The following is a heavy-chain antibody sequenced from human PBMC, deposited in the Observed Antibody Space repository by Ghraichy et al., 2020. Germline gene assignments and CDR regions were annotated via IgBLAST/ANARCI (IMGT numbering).Heavy chain of an antibody. J-gene: IGHJ4*02. Sequence: SETLSLTCTVSGGSISSSSYYWGWIRQPPGKGLEWIGSIYYSGSTYYNPSLKSRVTISVDTSKNQFSLKLSSVTAADTAVYYCARHGRGWDSPRVDYWGQGTLVTVSS. CDR1: GGSISSSSYY. V-gene: IGHV4-39*07. CDR2: IYYSGST. D-gene: IGHD3-10*02. CDR3: ARHGRGWDSPRVDY.